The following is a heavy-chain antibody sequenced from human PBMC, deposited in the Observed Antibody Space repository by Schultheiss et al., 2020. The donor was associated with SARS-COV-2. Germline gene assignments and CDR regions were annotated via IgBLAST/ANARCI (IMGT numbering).Heavy chain of an antibody. Sequence: SETLSLTCAVSGGSISSGGYSWSWIRQPPGKGLEWIGYIYYSGSTNYNPSLKSRVTISVDTSKNQFSLKLSSVTAADTAVYYCARRIRSYCSGGSCYPYNWFDPWGQGTLVTAPQ. D-gene: IGHD2-15*01. CDR3: ARRIRSYCSGGSCYPYNWFDP. J-gene: IGHJ5*02. V-gene: IGHV4-61*08. CDR2: IYYSGST. CDR1: GGSISSGGYS.